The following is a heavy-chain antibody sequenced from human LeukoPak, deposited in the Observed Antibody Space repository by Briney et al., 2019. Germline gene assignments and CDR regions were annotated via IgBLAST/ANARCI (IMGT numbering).Heavy chain of an antibody. V-gene: IGHV4-39*07. Sequence: SETLSLTCTVSGGSISSSSYYWGWIRQPPGKGLEWIGSIYYSGSTYYNPSLKSRVTISVDTSKNQFSLKLSSVTAADTAVYYCARGRAAGPYYYYYYMDVWGKGTTVTVSS. CDR3: ARGRAAGPYYYYYYMDV. CDR2: IYYSGST. CDR1: GGSISSSSYY. D-gene: IGHD6-13*01. J-gene: IGHJ6*03.